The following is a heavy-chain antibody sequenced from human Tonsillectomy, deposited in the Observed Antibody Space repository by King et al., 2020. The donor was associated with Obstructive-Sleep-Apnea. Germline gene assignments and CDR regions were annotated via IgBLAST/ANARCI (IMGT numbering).Heavy chain of an antibody. J-gene: IGHJ4*02. CDR3: ASGYYYESSGYWGPFDY. D-gene: IGHD3-22*01. CDR1: GGTFRNYA. V-gene: IGHV1-69*12. CDR2: IIPIFGTA. Sequence: QLVQSGAEVKKPGSSVKVSCKASGGTFRNYAISWVRQAPGQGLEWMGGIIPIFGTANYAQKFQGRVTITADESTSTGYMELSSLRSEDTAVYYCASGYYYESSGYWGPFDYWGQGTLVTVSS.